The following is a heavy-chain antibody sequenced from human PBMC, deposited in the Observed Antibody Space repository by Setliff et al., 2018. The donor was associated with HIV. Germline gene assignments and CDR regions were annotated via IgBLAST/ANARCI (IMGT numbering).Heavy chain of an antibody. CDR3: AGHFYYSGSGIWAGLDS. CDR2: IYTSGNT. V-gene: IGHV4-4*07. J-gene: IGHJ4*02. D-gene: IGHD3-10*01. CDR1: GGSISSYY. Sequence: SETLSLTCTISGGSISSYYWSWIRQPAGKGLEWIGRIYTSGNTNYNPSLKSRVTMSVDTSKKQFSLKLTSVTAADTAVYYCAGHFYYSGSGIWAGLDSWGQGTLVTVSS.